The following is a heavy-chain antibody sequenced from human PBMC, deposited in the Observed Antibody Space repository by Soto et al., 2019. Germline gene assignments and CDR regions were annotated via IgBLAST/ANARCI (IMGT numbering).Heavy chain of an antibody. Sequence: ASVKVSCKASGYTFTSYAMHWVRQAPGQRLEWMGWINANNGNTKYAQKFQGRVTMTRDTSISTAYMELSSLRSEDTAVYYCATRVEAISWGQGTLVTVSS. CDR1: GYTFTSYA. J-gene: IGHJ5*02. CDR2: INANNGNT. V-gene: IGHV1-3*01. CDR3: ATRVEAIS. D-gene: IGHD5-18*01.